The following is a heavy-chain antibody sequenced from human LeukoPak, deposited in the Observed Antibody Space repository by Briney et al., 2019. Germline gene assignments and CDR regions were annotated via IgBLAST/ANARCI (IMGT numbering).Heavy chain of an antibody. CDR1: GFIFSRHT. D-gene: IGHD6-13*01. V-gene: IGHV3-30-3*01. CDR3: LRSSAAAKYYFDY. CDR2: ISYDGSNE. J-gene: IGHJ4*02. Sequence: AGGSLRLSCAASGFIFSRHTMHWVRQAPGKGLQWVALISYDGSNECFADSVKGRFTISRDNSRNTLSLQVNSLRLEDTAVYYCLRSSAAAKYYFDYWGQGTLVTVSS.